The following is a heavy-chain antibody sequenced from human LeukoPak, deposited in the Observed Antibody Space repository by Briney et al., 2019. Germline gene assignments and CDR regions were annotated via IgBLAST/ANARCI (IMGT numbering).Heavy chain of an antibody. V-gene: IGHV1-69*13. D-gene: IGHD2-2*01. J-gene: IGHJ6*02. CDR3: ARDGSSTVVYGMDV. Sequence: ASVKVSCKASGGTFSSYAISWVRQAPGQGLEGMGGIIPIFGTANYAQKFQGRVTITADESTSTAYMELSSLRSEDTAVYYCARDGSSTVVYGMDVWGQGTTVTVSS. CDR2: IIPIFGTA. CDR1: GGTFSSYA.